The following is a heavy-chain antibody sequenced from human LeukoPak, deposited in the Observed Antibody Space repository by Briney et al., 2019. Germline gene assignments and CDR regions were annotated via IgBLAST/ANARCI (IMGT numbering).Heavy chain of an antibody. J-gene: IGHJ5*02. CDR1: GYSISSGYY. CDR2: IYHSGST. Sequence: VKPSETLSLTCAVSGYSISSGYYWGWIRQPPGKGLEWIGSIYHSGSTYYNPSLKSRVTISVDTSKNQFSLKLSSVTAADTAVYYCARALMTGRSSSWPYNWFDPRGQDTLVTVSS. CDR3: ARALMTGRSSSWPYNWFDP. V-gene: IGHV4-38-2*01. D-gene: IGHD2-2*01.